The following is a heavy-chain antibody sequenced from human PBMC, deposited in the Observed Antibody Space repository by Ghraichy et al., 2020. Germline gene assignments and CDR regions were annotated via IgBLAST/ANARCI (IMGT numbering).Heavy chain of an antibody. Sequence: SETLSLTCAVYGGSFSGYYWSWIRQPPGKGLEWIGEINHSGSTNYNPSLKSRVTISVDTSKNQFSLKLSSVTAADTAVYYCARGSGRIQLWLRYWFDPWGQGTLVTVSS. CDR2: INHSGST. J-gene: IGHJ5*02. D-gene: IGHD5-18*01. V-gene: IGHV4-34*01. CDR3: ARGSGRIQLWLRYWFDP. CDR1: GGSFSGYY.